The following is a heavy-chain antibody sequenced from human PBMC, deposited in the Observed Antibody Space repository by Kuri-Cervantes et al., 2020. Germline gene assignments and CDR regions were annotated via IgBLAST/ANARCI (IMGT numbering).Heavy chain of an antibody. V-gene: IGHV1-46*01. CDR2: INPSGGST. D-gene: IGHD6-13*01. Sequence: ASVKVSCKASGYTFTGYYMHWVRQAPGQGLEWMGIINPSGGSTSYAQKFQGRVTMTRDTSTSTAYMELSSLRSEDTAVYYCARARPPYSSSWYPSNSYYYYYYGMDVWGQGTTVTVSS. CDR1: GYTFTGYY. CDR3: ARARPPYSSSWYPSNSYYYYYYGMDV. J-gene: IGHJ6*02.